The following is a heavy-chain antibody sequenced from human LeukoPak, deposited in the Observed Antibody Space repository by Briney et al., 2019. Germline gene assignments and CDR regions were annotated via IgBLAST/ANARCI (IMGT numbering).Heavy chain of an antibody. V-gene: IGHV1-2*02. CDR2: INPNSGVT. CDR3: AREAQTSASYPDY. Sequence: ASVKVSCKASGYTFSTSTISWVRQAAGQGLEWMGWINPNSGVTNYAQKFQGRVTMTRDTSISTAYMALSSLRSDDTAVYYCAREAQTSASYPDYWGQGTLLTVSS. J-gene: IGHJ4*02. CDR1: GYTFSTST. D-gene: IGHD1-26*01.